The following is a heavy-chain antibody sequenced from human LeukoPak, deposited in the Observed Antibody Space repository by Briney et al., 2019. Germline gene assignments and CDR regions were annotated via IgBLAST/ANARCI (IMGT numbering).Heavy chain of an antibody. CDR2: IYPDDAET. CDR3: ARQASPPYFWYFDL. D-gene: IGHD2/OR15-2a*01. Sequence: PGESLKTSCQGSGYDFSLFWIAWVRQMPGRGLECMGIIYPDDAETKYSPSFQGQITITVDKASATAYMKWNALRSSDTAIYYCARQASPPYFWYFDLWGRGT. J-gene: IGHJ2*01. V-gene: IGHV5-51*01. CDR1: GYDFSLFW.